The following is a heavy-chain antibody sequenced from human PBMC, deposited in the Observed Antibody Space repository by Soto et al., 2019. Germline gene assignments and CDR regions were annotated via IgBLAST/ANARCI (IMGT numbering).Heavy chain of an antibody. J-gene: IGHJ6*02. V-gene: IGHV5-51*01. D-gene: IGHD2-15*01. CDR2: IYPGDSDT. CDR3: ARPRYPGRGYYGMDV. CDR1: VYSFTSYW. Sequence: HGESLKISCKGSVYSFTSYWIGWVRQMPGKGLECMGIIYPGDSDTRYSPSFQGQVTISADKSISTAYLQWSSLKASDTAMYYCARPRYPGRGYYGMDVWGQGTTVTVSS.